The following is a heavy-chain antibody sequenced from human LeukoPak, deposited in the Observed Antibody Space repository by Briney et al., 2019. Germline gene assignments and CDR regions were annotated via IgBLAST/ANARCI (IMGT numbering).Heavy chain of an antibody. J-gene: IGHJ4*02. CDR3: ARRATVTNVFDY. D-gene: IGHD4-17*01. V-gene: IGHV4-38-2*02. Sequence: SETLSLTCTVSGYSISSGYYWGWIRQPPGKGLEWIGSIYHSGSTYYNPSLKSRVTISVDKSKNQFSLKLSSVTAADTAVYYCARRATVTNVFDYWGQGTLVTVSS. CDR1: GYSISSGYY. CDR2: IYHSGST.